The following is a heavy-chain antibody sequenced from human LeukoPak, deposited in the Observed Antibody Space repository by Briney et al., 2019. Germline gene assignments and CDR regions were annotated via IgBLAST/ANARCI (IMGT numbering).Heavy chain of an antibody. J-gene: IGHJ3*02. D-gene: IGHD6-13*01. Sequence: SETLSLTCTVSGGSISSYYWSWIRQPPGKGLEWIGYAYYSGSTNYSPSLRSRITISVDTSKNQFSLKLTSVTAADTAVYYCARWGLIAAAFSAAFDIWGQGTMVTVSS. V-gene: IGHV4-59*08. CDR3: ARWGLIAAAFSAAFDI. CDR1: GGSISSYY. CDR2: AYYSGST.